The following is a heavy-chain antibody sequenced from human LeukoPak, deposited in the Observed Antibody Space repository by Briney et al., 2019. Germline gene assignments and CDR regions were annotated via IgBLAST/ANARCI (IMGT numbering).Heavy chain of an antibody. CDR2: ITNSGDTI. CDR3: ARGQNWFDP. Sequence: PGGSLRLSCAASGFTFSDYYMTWIRQAPGKGLEWLSYITNSGDTIYNTDSVKGRFTISRDNAENSLYLQINSLRAEDTAVYYCARGQNWFDPWGQGTLVTVSS. CDR1: GFTFSDYY. V-gene: IGHV3-11*01. J-gene: IGHJ5*02.